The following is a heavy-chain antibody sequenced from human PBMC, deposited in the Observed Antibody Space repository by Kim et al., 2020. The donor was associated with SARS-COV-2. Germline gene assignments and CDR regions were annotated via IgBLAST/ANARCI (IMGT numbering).Heavy chain of an antibody. D-gene: IGHD3-10*01. Sequence: GGSLRLSCAASGFTFSSYSMNWVRQAPGKGLEWVSSISSSSSYIYYADSVKGRFTISRDNAKNSLYLQMNSLRAEDTAVYYCARGQATNTHSYVLLWFGEFAYYYYGMDVWGQGTTVTVSS. CDR2: ISSSSSYI. J-gene: IGHJ6*02. CDR1: GFTFSSYS. CDR3: ARGQATNTHSYVLLWFGEFAYYYYGMDV. V-gene: IGHV3-21*01.